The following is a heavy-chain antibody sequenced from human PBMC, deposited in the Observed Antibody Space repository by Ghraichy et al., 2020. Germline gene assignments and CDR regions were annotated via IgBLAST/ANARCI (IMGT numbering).Heavy chain of an antibody. CDR2: IIPILGIA. CDR1: GCTFSSYA. Sequence: SVKVSCKASGCTFSSYAISWVRQAPGQGLEWMGRIIPILGIANFAQKFQGRVTITADKSTSTAYMELSSLRSEDTAVYYCARDGSHSSSVDWGQGTLVTVSS. CDR3: ARDGSHSSSVD. J-gene: IGHJ4*02. D-gene: IGHD6-6*01. V-gene: IGHV1-69*04.